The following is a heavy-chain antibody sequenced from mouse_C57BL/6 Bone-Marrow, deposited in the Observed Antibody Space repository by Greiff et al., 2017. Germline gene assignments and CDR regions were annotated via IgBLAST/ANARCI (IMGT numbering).Heavy chain of an antibody. V-gene: IGHV1-50*01. CDR2: IDSSDSYT. CDR1: GFTFTSYW. Sequence: VQLQQPGAELVKPGASVKLSCKASGFTFTSYWMQWVKQRPGQGLEWIGEIDSSDSYTNYNQKFTGKATLTVDTSSSTAYMQLSSLTSEDSAVYYCASPGAWFAYWGQGTRVTVSA. CDR3: ASPGAWFAY. D-gene: IGHD4-1*01. J-gene: IGHJ3*01.